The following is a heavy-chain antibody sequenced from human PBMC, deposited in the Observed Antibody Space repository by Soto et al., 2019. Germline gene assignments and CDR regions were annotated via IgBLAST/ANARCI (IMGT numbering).Heavy chain of an antibody. D-gene: IGHD6-25*01. J-gene: IGHJ6*02. V-gene: IGHV3-23*01. CDR3: APSGHRPPEYYYYGMDV. Sequence: PGGSLRLSCEVSGFTFSSYAMSWVRQAPGKWLEWVSAISGSGGSTYYADSVKGRFTISRDNSKNTLYLQMNSLRAEDTAVYYCAPSGHRPPEYYYYGMDVWGQGTTVTVSS. CDR1: GFTFSSYA. CDR2: ISGSGGST.